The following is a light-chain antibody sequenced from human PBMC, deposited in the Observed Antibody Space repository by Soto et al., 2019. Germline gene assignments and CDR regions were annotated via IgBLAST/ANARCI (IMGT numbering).Light chain of an antibody. V-gene: IGKV1-17*01. Sequence: DIQMTQSPSSLSASVGDRVTITCRASQGIRNDLGWYQQKPGKAPKLLIYAASTLQSGVPSRFSGSGSGTDFTLTISCLQPEDVATYYCQKYDSDPLTFGGGTKVDIK. J-gene: IGKJ4*01. CDR2: AAS. CDR3: QKYDSDPLT. CDR1: QGIRND.